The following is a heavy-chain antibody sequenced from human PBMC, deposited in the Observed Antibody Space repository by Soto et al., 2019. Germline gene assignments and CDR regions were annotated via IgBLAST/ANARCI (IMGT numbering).Heavy chain of an antibody. V-gene: IGHV4-59*02. CDR2: IYYSGST. Sequence: SETLSLTCTVACGSVWSYDGGLLLQPPGKGLEWIGYIYYSGSTNYNPSLKSRVTISVDTSKNQFSLKLSSVTAADTAVYYCARRYGAGFDYWGQGTLGTVSS. J-gene: IGHJ4*02. CDR3: ARRYGAGFDY. D-gene: IGHD4-17*01. CDR1: CGSVWSYD.